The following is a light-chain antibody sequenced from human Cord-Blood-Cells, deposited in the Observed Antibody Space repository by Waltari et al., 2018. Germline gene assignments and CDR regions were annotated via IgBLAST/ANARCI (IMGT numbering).Light chain of an antibody. CDR3: CSYAGSFYV. J-gene: IGLJ1*01. V-gene: IGLV2-11*01. CDR2: DVS. CDR1: SSDVGGYNY. Sequence: QSALTQPRSVSGSPGQSVTISCTGTSSDVGGYNYVSWYQQHPGKAPKLMIYDVSKRPSGVPVLFSGSKSGNTASLTISGLQAEDEADYYCCSYAGSFYVFGTGTKVTVL.